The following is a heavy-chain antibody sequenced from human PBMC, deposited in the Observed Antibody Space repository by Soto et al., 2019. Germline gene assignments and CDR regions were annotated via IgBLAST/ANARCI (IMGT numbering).Heavy chain of an antibody. CDR1: GYTFTSYD. V-gene: IGHV1-8*01. CDR3: ARVKSSYNWYYDAFDI. J-gene: IGHJ3*02. Sequence: QVQLVQSGAEVKKPGASVKVSCKASGYTFTSYDINWVRQATGQGLEWMGWMNPNSGNTGYAQKFQGRVTMTRNTPISTAYMELGSLRSEDTAVYYCARVKSSYNWYYDAFDIWGQGTMVTVSS. CDR2: MNPNSGNT. D-gene: IGHD1-7*01.